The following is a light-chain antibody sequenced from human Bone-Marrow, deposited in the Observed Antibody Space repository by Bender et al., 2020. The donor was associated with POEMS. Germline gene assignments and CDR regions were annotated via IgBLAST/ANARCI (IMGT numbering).Light chain of an antibody. CDR2: DDG. CDR1: KLGDIY. CDR3: QVWDSSSDHPWV. V-gene: IGLV3-21*02. Sequence: SYVVTQPPSVSVSPGQTASISCSGDKLGDIYCSWYQQKPGHAPVLVVYDDGDRPAGIPERFSGPKSGNTATLNISGVEAGDEADYYCQVWDSSSDHPWVFGGGTKVTVL. J-gene: IGLJ3*02.